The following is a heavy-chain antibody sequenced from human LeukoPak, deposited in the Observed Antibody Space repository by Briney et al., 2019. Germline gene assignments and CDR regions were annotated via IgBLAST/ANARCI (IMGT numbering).Heavy chain of an antibody. CDR1: GGSISSSSSY. CDR2: IYYSGST. D-gene: IGHD6-19*01. Sequence: SETLSLTCTVSGGSISSSSSYWGWIRQPPGKGLEWIGSIYYSGSTYYNPSLKSRVTISVDTSKNQFSLKLSSVTAADTAVYYCARLGAVAGDYYYYYYMDVWGKGTTVTVSS. V-gene: IGHV4-39*07. J-gene: IGHJ6*03. CDR3: ARLGAVAGDYYYYYYMDV.